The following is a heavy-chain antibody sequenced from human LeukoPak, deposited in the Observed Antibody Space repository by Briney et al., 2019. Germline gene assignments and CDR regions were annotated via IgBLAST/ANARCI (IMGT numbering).Heavy chain of an antibody. V-gene: IGHV1-18*01. D-gene: IGHD3-3*01. Sequence: ASVKVSCKASGYTFTSYGISWVRQAPGQGLEWMGWISAYNGNTNYAQKLQGRVTMTTDTSTSTAYMELRGLRSDDTAVYYCARDLVGNTYYDFWSGYYTGWALDYWGQGTLVTVSS. CDR2: ISAYNGNT. CDR1: GYTFTSYG. J-gene: IGHJ4*02. CDR3: ARDLVGNTYYDFWSGYYTGWALDY.